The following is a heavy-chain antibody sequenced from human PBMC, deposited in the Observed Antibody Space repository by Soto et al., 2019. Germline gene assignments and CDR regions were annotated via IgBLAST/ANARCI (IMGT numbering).Heavy chain of an antibody. D-gene: IGHD2-15*01. J-gene: IGHJ3*02. V-gene: IGHV1-69*13. CDR2: IIPIFGTA. Sequence: SVKVSCNASGGTFSSYTISLVRQAPGQGLEWMGGIIPIFGTANYAQKFQGRVTITADESTSTAYMELSSLRSEDTAVYYCARDGGRYCSGGSCSDAFDIWGQGTMVTVSS. CDR3: ARDGGRYCSGGSCSDAFDI. CDR1: GGTFSSYT.